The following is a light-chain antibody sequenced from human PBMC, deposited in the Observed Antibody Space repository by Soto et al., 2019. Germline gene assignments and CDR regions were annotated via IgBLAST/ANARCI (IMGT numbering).Light chain of an antibody. Sequence: QSVLTQPRSVSGFPGQSVTISCTGTSSDVGNYNYVSWYQQHPGKAPKVMIYDVNKWPSGVPDRFSGSKSGNTASLTISGLQAEDEADYYCCSYAGSYTWVFGGGTKLTVL. J-gene: IGLJ3*02. CDR3: CSYAGSYTWV. CDR1: SSDVGNYNY. CDR2: DVN. V-gene: IGLV2-11*01.